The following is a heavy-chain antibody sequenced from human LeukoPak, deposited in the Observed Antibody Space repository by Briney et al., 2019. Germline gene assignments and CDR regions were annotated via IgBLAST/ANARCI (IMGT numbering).Heavy chain of an antibody. V-gene: IGHV1-69*13. CDR3: ARADQQFDY. CDR2: VIPIFGRA. CDR1: GGAFSNFA. J-gene: IGHJ4*02. D-gene: IGHD1/OR15-1a*01. Sequence: GASVKVSCKASGGAFSNFAINWVRQAPGQGPEWMGGVIPIFGRANYAQRFQGRVTITADESTSTVYMELSSLRSEGTAVYYCARADQQFDYWGQGTLVTVSS.